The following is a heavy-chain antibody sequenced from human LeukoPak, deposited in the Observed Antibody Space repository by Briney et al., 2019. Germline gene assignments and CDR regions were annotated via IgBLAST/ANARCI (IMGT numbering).Heavy chain of an antibody. J-gene: IGHJ4*02. Sequence: GASVTVSCKASGGTFSSYAISWVRQAPGQGLEWMGRIIPILGIANYAQTFQGRVTITADKSTSTAYMELSSLRSEDTAVYYCARQYCSGGSCYDVWGQGTLVTVSS. CDR2: IIPILGIA. V-gene: IGHV1-69*04. D-gene: IGHD2-15*01. CDR1: GGTFSSYA. CDR3: ARQYCSGGSCYDV.